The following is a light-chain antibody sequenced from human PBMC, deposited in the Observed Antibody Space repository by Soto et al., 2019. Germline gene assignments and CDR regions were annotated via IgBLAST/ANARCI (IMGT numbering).Light chain of an antibody. J-gene: IGKJ5*01. V-gene: IGKV3-20*01. Sequence: EIVLTQSPGTLSLSPGERATPSCRASRSVSSNYLAWYQQKPGQAPRLLIYGTSSRATGVPGRFSGSGSGTDFTLTVSRLEPEDCAVYYCQQYDASPVTFGQGTRLEIK. CDR2: GTS. CDR3: QQYDASPVT. CDR1: RSVSSNY.